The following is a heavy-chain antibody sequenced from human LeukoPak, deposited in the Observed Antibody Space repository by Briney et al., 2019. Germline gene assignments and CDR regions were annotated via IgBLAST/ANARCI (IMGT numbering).Heavy chain of an antibody. D-gene: IGHD5-24*01. V-gene: IGHV1-46*01. CDR3: ARIRDGYNDAYDI. Sequence: ASVKVSCKASGYTLTNSYIHWVRQAPGQVLEWRGLINPDGGNTNYAQNFQGRVTLTRDTSTSTVYMELSSLRSEDTAIYYCARIRDGYNDAYDIWGQGTVVTVPS. J-gene: IGHJ3*02. CDR1: GYTLTNSY. CDR2: INPDGGNT.